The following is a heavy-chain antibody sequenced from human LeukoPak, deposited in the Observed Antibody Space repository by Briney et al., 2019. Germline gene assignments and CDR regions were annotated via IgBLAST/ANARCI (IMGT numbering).Heavy chain of an antibody. D-gene: IGHD5-18*01. CDR1: GLTFSDFW. CDR2: VKGDGRTT. Sequence: GSLRLSCAASGLTFSDFWMHWVRQPPGKGLVWVALVKGDGRTTIYADSVKGRFTISRDNAKNTLYLQMNSLRADESGVYYCATGHSYGYDYWGQGVLVTVSS. V-gene: IGHV3-74*01. CDR3: ATGHSYGYDY. J-gene: IGHJ4*02.